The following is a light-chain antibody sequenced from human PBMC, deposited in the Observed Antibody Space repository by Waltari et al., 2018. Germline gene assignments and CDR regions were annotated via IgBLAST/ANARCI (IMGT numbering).Light chain of an antibody. CDR3: QHYHSLPYT. CDR1: QDITTS. CDR2: DAS. V-gene: IGKV1-33*01. Sequence: DIQLTQSPSSLSAAVGDRVTITCQATQDITTSLSWFQQKPGKAPQLLIYDASSLQAGVPSRFSVTGSGTAFSFTITSLQPEDSATYYCQHYHSLPYTFGRGTKLQIK. J-gene: IGKJ2*01.